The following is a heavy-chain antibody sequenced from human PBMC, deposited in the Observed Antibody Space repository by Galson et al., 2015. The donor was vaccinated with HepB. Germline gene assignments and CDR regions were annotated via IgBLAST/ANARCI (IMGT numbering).Heavy chain of an antibody. J-gene: IGHJ5*02. Sequence: SETLSLTCAVYGGSFSGYYWSWIRQPPGKGLEWIGEINHSGSTNYNPSLKSRVTISVDTSKNQFSLKLSSVTAADTAVYYCARGSVVAGPTYNWFDPWGQGTLVTVSS. CDR1: GGSFSGYY. CDR2: INHSGST. V-gene: IGHV4-34*01. CDR3: ARGSVVAGPTYNWFDP. D-gene: IGHD6-19*01.